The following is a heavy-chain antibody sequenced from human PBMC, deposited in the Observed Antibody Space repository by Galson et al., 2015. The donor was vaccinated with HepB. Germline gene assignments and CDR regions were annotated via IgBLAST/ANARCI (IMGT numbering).Heavy chain of an antibody. Sequence: SLRLSCAASGFTFSSYGMHWVRQAPGKGLEWVAVISYDGSNKYYADSVKGRFTISRDNSKNTLYLQMNSLRAEDTAVYYCAKDIGGVHTAMIRTDYWGQGTLVTVSS. CDR3: AKDIGGVHTAMIRTDY. V-gene: IGHV3-30*18. CDR2: ISYDGSNK. D-gene: IGHD5-18*01. CDR1: GFTFSSYG. J-gene: IGHJ4*02.